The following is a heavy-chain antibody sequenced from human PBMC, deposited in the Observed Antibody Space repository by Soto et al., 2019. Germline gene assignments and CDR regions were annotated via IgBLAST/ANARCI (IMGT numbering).Heavy chain of an antibody. CDR3: ARMATFGSLNWFDP. V-gene: IGHV1-46*02. Sequence: ASVKVSCKASGYSFKDHYMHWVRQAPGRGLEWVGIINPSGEHTNYAQQFRGRVAMTRDTSTSTAYMELSSLRSDDTAIYYCARMATFGSLNWFDPWGQGTLVTVSS. D-gene: IGHD3-16*01. CDR2: INPSGEHT. J-gene: IGHJ5*02. CDR1: GYSFKDHY.